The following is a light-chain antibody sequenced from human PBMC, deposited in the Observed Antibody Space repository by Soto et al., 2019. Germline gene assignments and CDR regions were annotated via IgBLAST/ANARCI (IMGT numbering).Light chain of an antibody. CDR3: QQSYSTPWT. Sequence: DIQMTQSPSSLSASVVDRVTITCLASQSISSYLNWYQQKPWKAPKLLIYAASSLQSGVPSRFSGSGSGTDFTLTISSLQTEDFATYYCQQSYSTPWTFGQGTKVEIK. CDR2: AAS. CDR1: QSISSY. V-gene: IGKV1-39*01. J-gene: IGKJ1*01.